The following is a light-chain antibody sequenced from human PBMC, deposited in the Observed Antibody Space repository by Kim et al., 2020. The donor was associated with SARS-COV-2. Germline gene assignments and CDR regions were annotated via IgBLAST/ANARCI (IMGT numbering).Light chain of an antibody. Sequence: DIQMTQSPSSLSASVGDRVTITCRPSQSISSYLNWYQQKPGKAPNLLIYGASSLQSGVPSRFSGSGYGTDFALTISSLQPEDIATYYCQQTYSTPWTFGQGTKVDIK. CDR2: GAS. CDR3: QQTYSTPWT. CDR1: QSISSY. J-gene: IGKJ1*01. V-gene: IGKV1-39*01.